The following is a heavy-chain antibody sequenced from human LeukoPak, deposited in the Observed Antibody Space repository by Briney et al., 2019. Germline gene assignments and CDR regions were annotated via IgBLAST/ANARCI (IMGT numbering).Heavy chain of an antibody. CDR2: IFYSGST. Sequence: SETLSLTCTVSGGSISSSSFYWDWIRQPPGKGLEWIGTIFYSGSTYYNPSLKSRITISVDTSKNQFSLKLSSVTAADTAVYYCAKHSRSGYSDYESAFDIWGQGTMVIVSS. V-gene: IGHV4-39*01. J-gene: IGHJ3*02. CDR1: GGSISSSSFY. D-gene: IGHD5-12*01. CDR3: AKHSRSGYSDYESAFDI.